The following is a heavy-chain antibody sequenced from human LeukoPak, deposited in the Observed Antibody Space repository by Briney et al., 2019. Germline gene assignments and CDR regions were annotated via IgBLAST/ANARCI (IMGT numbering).Heavy chain of an antibody. J-gene: IGHJ4*02. CDR1: GYSISSAYY. Sequence: SETLSLTCTVSGYSISSAYYWGWIRQPPGKGLEWIASIYHSGSTNYNPSLKSRVTISVDTSKNQFSLRLSSVTAADTAVYYCARVTGYVMEDYFDYWGQGTLVTVSS. V-gene: IGHV4-38-2*02. CDR2: IYHSGST. D-gene: IGHD6-13*01. CDR3: ARVTGYVMEDYFDY.